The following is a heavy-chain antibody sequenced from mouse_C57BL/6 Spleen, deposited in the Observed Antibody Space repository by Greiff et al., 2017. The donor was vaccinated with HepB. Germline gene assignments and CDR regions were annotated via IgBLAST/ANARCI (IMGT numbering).Heavy chain of an antibody. V-gene: IGHV2-2*01. Sequence: VKLQESGPGLVQPSQSLSITCTVSGFSLTSYGVHWVRQSPGKGLEWLGVIWSGGSTDYNAAFISRLSISKDNSKSQVFFKMNSLQADDTAIYYCARNLNYGSSGEGSYWGQGTLVTVSA. CDR3: ARNLNYGSSGEGSY. CDR2: IWSGGST. J-gene: IGHJ3*01. D-gene: IGHD1-1*01. CDR1: GFSLTSYG.